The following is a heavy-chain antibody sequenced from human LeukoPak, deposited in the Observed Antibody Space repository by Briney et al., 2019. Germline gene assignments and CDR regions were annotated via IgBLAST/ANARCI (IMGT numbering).Heavy chain of an antibody. CDR1: GGSISSGGYY. Sequence: PSETLSLTCTVSGGSISSGGYYWSWIRQHPGKGLEWIGYIYYSGSTYYNPSLKSRVTISVDTSKNQFSLKLSSVTAADTAVYYCARGVTLFRTVGYDSSGYYYYYWGQGTLVTVSS. V-gene: IGHV4-31*03. CDR2: IYYSGST. J-gene: IGHJ4*02. D-gene: IGHD3-22*01. CDR3: ARGVTLFRTVGYDSSGYYYYY.